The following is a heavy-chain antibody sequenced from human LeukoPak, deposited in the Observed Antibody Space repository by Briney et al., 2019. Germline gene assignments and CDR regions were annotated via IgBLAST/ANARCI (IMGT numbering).Heavy chain of an antibody. CDR3: ARTVSVALRAYYMDV. CDR2: IYPGDSDT. J-gene: IGHJ6*03. CDR1: GYSFTSYW. Sequence: GESLKISCKGSGYSFTSYWIGWVRQMPGKGLEWMGIIYPGDSDTRYSPSFRGQVTISADKSISTAYLQWSSLKASDTAMYYCARTVSVALRAYYMDVWGKGTTVTVSS. V-gene: IGHV5-51*01. D-gene: IGHD3-10*01.